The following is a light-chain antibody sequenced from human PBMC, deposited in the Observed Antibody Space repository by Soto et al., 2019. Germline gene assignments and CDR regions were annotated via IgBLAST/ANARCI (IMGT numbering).Light chain of an antibody. CDR2: DAS. J-gene: IGKJ2*01. CDR1: QSISNW. Sequence: DIQMTQAPSTLSASVGDRDIITCRASQSISNWLAWYQQKPGKAPKLLIFDASNLQSGVPSRFSGSGSGTELTLTISSLQPDDFATYYCQQYNTYPYTFGQGTNLEIK. V-gene: IGKV1-5*01. CDR3: QQYNTYPYT.